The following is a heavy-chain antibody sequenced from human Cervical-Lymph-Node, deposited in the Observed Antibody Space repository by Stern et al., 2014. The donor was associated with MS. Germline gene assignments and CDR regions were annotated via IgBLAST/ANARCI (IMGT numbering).Heavy chain of an antibody. D-gene: IGHD4-23*01. J-gene: IGHJ4*02. CDR3: ARDYYGGNAPDGNFDY. CDR1: GFTFSSFA. Sequence: VQLVEYGGGVVQPGGSLRLSCAASGFTFSSFAMHWVRQAPGKGLEWVAVISKDGSNEYYADSVKGRFTISRDNSKNTLYVQMNSLRAEDTAVYYCARDYYGGNAPDGNFDYWGQGTLVTVSS. V-gene: IGHV3-30-3*01. CDR2: ISKDGSNE.